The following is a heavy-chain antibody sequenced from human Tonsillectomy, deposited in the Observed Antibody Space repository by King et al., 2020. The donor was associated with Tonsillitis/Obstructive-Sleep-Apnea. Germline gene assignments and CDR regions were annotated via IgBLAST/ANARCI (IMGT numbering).Heavy chain of an antibody. D-gene: IGHD6-6*01. CDR2: IVDTA. CDR3: ASLIAPPGWVYYYYMDV. CDR1: GDTLSNFA. V-gene: IGHV1-69*18. Sequence: QLVQSGAEVKRPGSSVQVSCKASGDTLSNFAISWVRQAPGQGLEWMGRIVDTANYAQKFKGRITITADESTRTAYMELTILRSDDTAVYYCASLIAPPGWVYYYYMDVWGQGTTVTVSS. J-gene: IGHJ6*03.